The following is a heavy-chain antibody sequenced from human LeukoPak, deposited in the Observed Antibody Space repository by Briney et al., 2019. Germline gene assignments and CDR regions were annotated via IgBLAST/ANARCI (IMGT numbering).Heavy chain of an antibody. V-gene: IGHV3-23*01. CDR1: GFTFSSYA. D-gene: IGHD6-13*01. Sequence: GGSLRLSCAASGFTFSSYAMSWVRQAPGKGLEWVSAISGSGDSTYYGDSVKGRFTISRDNSKNTLFLQMNSLRAEDTAVYYCAKTRPLDSSSWSHGDYWGQGTLVTVSS. J-gene: IGHJ4*02. CDR2: ISGSGDST. CDR3: AKTRPLDSSSWSHGDY.